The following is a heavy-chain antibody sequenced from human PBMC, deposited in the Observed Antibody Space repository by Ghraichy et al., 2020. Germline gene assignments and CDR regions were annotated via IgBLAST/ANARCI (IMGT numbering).Heavy chain of an antibody. V-gene: IGHV4-59*01. Sequence: GSLSLTCTVSGDSISSYYWSWIRQPPGKGLEWIGYIYYSGGTNYNPSLKSRVTISVDTSKNQFSLKLSSVTAADTAVYYCARARGSSGWYVDYWGQGTLVTVSS. D-gene: IGHD6-19*01. CDR2: IYYSGGT. CDR3: ARARGSSGWYVDY. J-gene: IGHJ4*02. CDR1: GDSISSYY.